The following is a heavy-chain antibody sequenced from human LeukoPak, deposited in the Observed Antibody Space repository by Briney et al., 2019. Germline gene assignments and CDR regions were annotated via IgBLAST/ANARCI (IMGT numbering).Heavy chain of an antibody. CDR1: GYTFTGYY. CDR2: INPNSGGT. CDR3: ARGGLLGLPWFGEPGNFDY. J-gene: IGHJ4*02. V-gene: IGHV1-2*02. D-gene: IGHD3-10*01. Sequence: ASVKVSCKASGYTFTGYYMHWVRQAPGQGLEWMGWINPNSGGTNYAQKFQGRVTMTRDTSISTAYMELSRLRSDDTAVYYCARGGLLGLPWFGEPGNFDYWGQGTLVTVSS.